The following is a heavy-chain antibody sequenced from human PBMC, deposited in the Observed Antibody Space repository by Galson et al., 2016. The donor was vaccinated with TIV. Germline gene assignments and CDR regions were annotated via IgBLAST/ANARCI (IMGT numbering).Heavy chain of an antibody. CDR1: GFTVSTNY. CDR3: ARSGATSIFGVSVNYYGMDV. J-gene: IGHJ6*02. Sequence: LRLSCAVSGFTVSTNYMSWVRQAPGKGLEWVSVIYSGGITYYADSVKGRFTISRDNSKNTLYLQMNSLRADDTAVYFCARSGATSIFGVSVNYYGMDVWGQGTTVTVSS. V-gene: IGHV3-66*01. CDR2: IYSGGIT. D-gene: IGHD3-3*01.